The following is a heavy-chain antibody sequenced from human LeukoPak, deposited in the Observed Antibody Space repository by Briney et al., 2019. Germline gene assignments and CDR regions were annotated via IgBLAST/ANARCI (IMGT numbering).Heavy chain of an antibody. CDR2: IIPIFGTA. CDR1: GGTFSSYA. CDR3: ARDPDIVATISHYSMDV. J-gene: IGHJ6*02. Sequence: SVKVSCKASGGTFSSYAISWVRQAPGQGLEWMGGIIPIFGTANYAQKFQGRVTITADESTSTAYMELSSLRSEDTAVYYCARDPDIVATISHYSMDVWGQGTTVTVSS. V-gene: IGHV1-69*13. D-gene: IGHD5-12*01.